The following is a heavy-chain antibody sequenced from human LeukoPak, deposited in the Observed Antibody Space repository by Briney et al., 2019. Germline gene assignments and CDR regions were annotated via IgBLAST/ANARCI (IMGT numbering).Heavy chain of an antibody. V-gene: IGHV1-18*01. CDR2: ISPQSGNT. CDR1: GYTFDTSS. Sequence: GASVKVSCKAFGYTFDTSSITWVRQAPGQRLEWMGWISPQSGNTQYAQGVQGRVTMTTDTSTSTAYMELRSLRSDDTAVYYCAYCSSTSCNPPTLDYWGQGTLVTVSS. J-gene: IGHJ4*02. CDR3: AYCSSTSCNPPTLDY. D-gene: IGHD2-2*01.